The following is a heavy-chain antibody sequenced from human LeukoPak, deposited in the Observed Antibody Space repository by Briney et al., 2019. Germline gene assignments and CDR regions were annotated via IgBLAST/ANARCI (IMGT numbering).Heavy chain of an antibody. CDR2: ISYDGSNK. J-gene: IGHJ6*02. Sequence: GGSLRLSCAASGFTFSSYAMHWVRQAPGKGPEWVAVISYDGSNKYYADSVKGRFTISRDNSKNALYLQMNSLRAEDTAVYYCAREHNTYYDFWSGYSYGMDVWGQGTTVTVSS. V-gene: IGHV3-30-3*01. CDR3: AREHNTYYDFWSGYSYGMDV. D-gene: IGHD3-3*01. CDR1: GFTFSSYA.